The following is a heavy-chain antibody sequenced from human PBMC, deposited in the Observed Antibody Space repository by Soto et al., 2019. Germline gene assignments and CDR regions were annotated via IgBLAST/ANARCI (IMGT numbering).Heavy chain of an antibody. Sequence: EVQLLQSGGGLVQPGGSLRLSCAASGFTFSNYVVRWVRQAPGQGLEWVSSITASGSGTYYADSVKGRFTISRDNSKNRLSLQMNSLRAEDTAIYYCAKVKRELGGYNYGMDVWGQGTTVIVSS. J-gene: IGHJ6*02. CDR1: GFTFSNYV. CDR3: AKVKRELGGYNYGMDV. CDR2: ITASGSGT. D-gene: IGHD1-7*01. V-gene: IGHV3-23*01.